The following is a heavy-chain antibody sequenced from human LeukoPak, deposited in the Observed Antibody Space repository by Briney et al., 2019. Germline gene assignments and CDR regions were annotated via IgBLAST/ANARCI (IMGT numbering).Heavy chain of an antibody. CDR1: GGSISSYY. V-gene: IGHV4-59*08. CDR3: ARPAYSSSWYGFGAFDI. J-gene: IGHJ3*02. Sequence: SETLSLTCTVSGGSISSYYWSWIRQPPGKGLEWIGYVYYSGSTNYNPSLKSRVTISVDTSKNQFSLKLSSVTAADTAVYYCARPAYSSSWYGFGAFDIWGQGTMVTVSS. D-gene: IGHD6-13*01. CDR2: VYYSGST.